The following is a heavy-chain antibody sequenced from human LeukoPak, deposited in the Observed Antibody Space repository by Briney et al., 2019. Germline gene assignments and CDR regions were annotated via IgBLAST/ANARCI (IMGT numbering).Heavy chain of an antibody. Sequence: ASVKVSCKASGYTFTTYDFNWLRQATEQGLEWMGWMNPTSGNTGYAQNFQGRVTMTRDTSTSTAYLELSSLGSEDTAVYYCTRNIAPGGKGYYFDYWGQGTLVTVSS. V-gene: IGHV1-8*01. CDR3: TRNIAPGGKGYYFDY. D-gene: IGHD6-13*01. CDR2: MNPTSGNT. CDR1: GYTFTTYD. J-gene: IGHJ4*02.